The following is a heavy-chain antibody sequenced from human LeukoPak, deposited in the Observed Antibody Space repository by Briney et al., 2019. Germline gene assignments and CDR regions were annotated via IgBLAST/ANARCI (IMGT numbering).Heavy chain of an antibody. V-gene: IGHV3-23*01. CDR1: GFTFSSYA. D-gene: IGHD1-20*01. Sequence: GGSLRLSCAASGFTFSSYAMSWVRQAPGKGLEWVSAISGSGGSTYYADSVKGRFTISRDNSKNTLYLQMNSLRAEDTAVYYCAKGDTLRYNWNDPDFDYWGQGTLVTVSS. CDR3: AKGDTLRYNWNDPDFDY. J-gene: IGHJ4*02. CDR2: ISGSGGST.